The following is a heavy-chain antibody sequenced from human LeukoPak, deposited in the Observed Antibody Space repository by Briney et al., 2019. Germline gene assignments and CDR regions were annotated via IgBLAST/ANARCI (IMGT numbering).Heavy chain of an antibody. J-gene: IGHJ4*02. Sequence: SETLSLTCTVSGGSISSYYWSWIRQPAGKGLEWIGRIYTSGSTNYNPSLKSRVTMSVDTSKNQFSLKLSSVTAADTAVYYCASSYYDILTGYSPLGYWGQGTLVTVSS. CDR2: IYTSGST. V-gene: IGHV4-4*07. CDR3: ASSYYDILTGYSPLGY. D-gene: IGHD3-9*01. CDR1: GGSISSYY.